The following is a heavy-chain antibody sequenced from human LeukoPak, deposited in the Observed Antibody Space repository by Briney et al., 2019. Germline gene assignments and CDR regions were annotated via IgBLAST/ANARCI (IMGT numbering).Heavy chain of an antibody. J-gene: IGHJ4*02. D-gene: IGHD3-9*01. V-gene: IGHV1-2*06. CDR3: ARVRGRGRYFDWLLRDY. Sequence: GASVKVSCKASGYTFTGYYMHWVRQAPGQGLEWMGRINPNSGGTNYAQKFQGRVTMTRDTSISTAYIELSRLRSDDTAVYYCARVRGRGRYFDWLLRDYWGQGTLVTVSS. CDR1: GYTFTGYY. CDR2: INPNSGGT.